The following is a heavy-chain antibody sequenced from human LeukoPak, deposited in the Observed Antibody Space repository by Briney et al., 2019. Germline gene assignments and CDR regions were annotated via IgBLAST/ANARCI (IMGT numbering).Heavy chain of an antibody. CDR2: INPNSGGT. V-gene: IGHV1-2*02. D-gene: IGHD5-18*01. Sequence: GASVKVSCKASGYTFTGYYMHWVRQAPGQGLEWMGWINPNSGGTNYAQKFQGRVTMTRDTSISTAYMELSRLRSDDTAVYCCAPLGQLWRRDAFDIWGQGTMVTVSS. CDR1: GYTFTGYY. J-gene: IGHJ3*02. CDR3: APLGQLWRRDAFDI.